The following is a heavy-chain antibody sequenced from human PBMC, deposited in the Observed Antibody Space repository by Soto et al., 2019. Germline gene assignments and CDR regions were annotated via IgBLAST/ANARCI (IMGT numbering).Heavy chain of an antibody. D-gene: IGHD3-3*01. CDR3: ARATYYDFWSGYYSTGGMDV. CDR2: INHSGST. V-gene: IGHV4-34*01. Sequence: SETLPLTCAVYGGSFSGYYWSWIRQPPGKGLEWIGEINHSGSTNYNPSLKSRVTISVDTSKNQFSLKLSSVTAADTAVYYCARATYYDFWSGYYSTGGMDVWGQRTTVIVSS. J-gene: IGHJ6*02. CDR1: GGSFSGYY.